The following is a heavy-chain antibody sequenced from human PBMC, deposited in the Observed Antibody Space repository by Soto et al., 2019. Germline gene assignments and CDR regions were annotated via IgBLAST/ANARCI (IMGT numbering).Heavy chain of an antibody. CDR2: IYHSGST. J-gene: IGHJ6*02. V-gene: IGHV4-30-2*01. D-gene: IGHD3-22*01. CDR1: GGSISSGGYS. CDR3: ARAGVYYDSSGYNYYYYGMDV. Sequence: SETLSLTCAVSGGSISSGGYSWSWIRQPPGKGLEWIGYIYHSGSTYYNPSLKSRVTISVDRSKNQFSLKLSSVTAADTAVYYCARAGVYYDSSGYNYYYYGMDVWGQGTTVNVSS.